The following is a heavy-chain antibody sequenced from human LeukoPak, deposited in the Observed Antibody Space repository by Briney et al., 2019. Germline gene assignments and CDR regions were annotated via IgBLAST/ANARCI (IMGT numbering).Heavy chain of an antibody. J-gene: IGHJ4*02. CDR2: ISSSGSTI. D-gene: IGHD2-2*02. V-gene: IGHV3-48*01. CDR1: AFTLSNYA. Sequence: GGSLRLSCAGSAFTLSNYAINWVRQAPGKGPEWLSYISSSGSTILYADSVKGRFTISRDNAKNSLYLQMNSLRAEDTAVYYCAGYNCSSTTCYTGGFDYWGQGTLVTVSS. CDR3: AGYNCSSTTCYTGGFDY.